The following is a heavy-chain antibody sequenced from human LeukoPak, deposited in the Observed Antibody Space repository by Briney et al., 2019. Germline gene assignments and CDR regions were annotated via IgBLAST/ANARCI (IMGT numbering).Heavy chain of an antibody. CDR2: ISYDGSNK. D-gene: IGHD6-13*01. Sequence: PGGSPRLSCAASGFTFSSYAMHWVRQAPGKGLEWVAVISYDGSNKYYADSVKGRFTISRDNSKNTLYLQMNSLRAEDTAVYYCARSPAQLEVLDYWGQGTLVTVSS. CDR1: GFTFSSYA. J-gene: IGHJ4*02. V-gene: IGHV3-30*04. CDR3: ARSPAQLEVLDY.